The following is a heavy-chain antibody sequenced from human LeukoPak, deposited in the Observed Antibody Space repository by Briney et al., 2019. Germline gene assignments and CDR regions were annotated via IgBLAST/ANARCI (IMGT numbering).Heavy chain of an antibody. J-gene: IGHJ5*02. CDR2: XXPIFGTA. CDR3: ARRQGASSGYSPFDP. D-gene: IGHD3-22*01. Sequence: VXVSXKAXXYTFXSXXISWVRXAPGXXLEXXXXXXPIFGTADYAQKFQGRVTITADESTSTAYMELSSLRSEDTAVYYCARRQGASSGYSPFDPWGQGTLVTVSS. V-gene: IGHV1-69*13. CDR1: XYTFXSXX.